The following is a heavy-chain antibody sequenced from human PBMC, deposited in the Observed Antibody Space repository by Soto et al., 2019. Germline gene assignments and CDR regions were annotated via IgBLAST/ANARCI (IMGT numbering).Heavy chain of an antibody. CDR3: ASALLDHGDYYFHY. Sequence: TSETLSLTCTVSGASISSHYWIWIRQSVGKGLEWIGRVYISGSTNYNPSLESRVTMSVDTSKNQFSLKLSSVTAADTAVYYCASALLDHGDYYFHYWGQGTLVTVSS. V-gene: IGHV4-4*07. CDR2: VYISGST. J-gene: IGHJ4*02. CDR1: GASISSHY. D-gene: IGHD4-17*01.